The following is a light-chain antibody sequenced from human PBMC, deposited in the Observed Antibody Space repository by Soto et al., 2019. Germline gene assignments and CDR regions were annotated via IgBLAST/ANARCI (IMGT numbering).Light chain of an antibody. V-gene: IGLV7-46*01. CDR1: TGAVTGGHY. J-gene: IGLJ3*02. Sequence: QAVVTQEHSLTVSPGGTVTLTCGSNTGAVTGGHYPYWFQRKPGQAPRTLMYDTSNKHSWTPARFSGSLLGGKAALTLSGAQPEDEAEYYCLLSHGRARVFGGGTKLTVL. CDR2: DTS. CDR3: LLSHGRARV.